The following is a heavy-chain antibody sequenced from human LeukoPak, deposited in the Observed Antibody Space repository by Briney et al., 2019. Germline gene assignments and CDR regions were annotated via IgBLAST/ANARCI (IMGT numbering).Heavy chain of an antibody. CDR3: ARSPSGSYSQLDY. Sequence: PSETLSLTCTVSGGSISSYYWSWIRQPPGKGLEWIGYIYYSGSTNYSPSLKSRVTISVDTSKNQFSLKLSSVTAADTAVYYCARSPSGSYSQLDYWDQGTLVTVSS. CDR1: GGSISSYY. J-gene: IGHJ4*02. V-gene: IGHV4-59*01. D-gene: IGHD1-26*01. CDR2: IYYSGST.